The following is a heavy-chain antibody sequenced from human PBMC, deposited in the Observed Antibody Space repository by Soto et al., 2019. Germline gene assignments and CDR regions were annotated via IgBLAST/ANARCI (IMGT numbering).Heavy chain of an antibody. Sequence: QVQLVESGGSVVQPGRSLRLSCEASGFTFTSYAMHWVRQAPGKGLEWVSVLSYDGINEYYAASVKGRFTISRDNSKNTLFLQMSSLRVEDTAVYYCARERLRLGELSLIGYFDYWGQGTLVTVSS. J-gene: IGHJ4*02. D-gene: IGHD3-16*02. V-gene: IGHV3-30*15. CDR2: LSYDGINE. CDR3: ARERLRLGELSLIGYFDY. CDR1: GFTFTSYA.